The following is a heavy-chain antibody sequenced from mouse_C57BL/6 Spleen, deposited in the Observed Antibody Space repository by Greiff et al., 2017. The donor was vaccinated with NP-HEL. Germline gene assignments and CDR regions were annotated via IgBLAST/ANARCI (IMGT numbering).Heavy chain of an antibody. Sequence: DVKLVESGGGLVKPGGSLKLSCAASGFAFSSYTMSWVRQTPEKRLEWVATISGGGGNTYYPDSVKGRFTISRDNAKNTLYLQMSSLRSEDTALYYCARLRGLGDYFDYWGQGTTLTVSS. CDR3: ARLRGLGDYFDY. CDR2: ISGGGGNT. V-gene: IGHV5-9*01. D-gene: IGHD4-1*01. CDR1: GFAFSSYT. J-gene: IGHJ2*01.